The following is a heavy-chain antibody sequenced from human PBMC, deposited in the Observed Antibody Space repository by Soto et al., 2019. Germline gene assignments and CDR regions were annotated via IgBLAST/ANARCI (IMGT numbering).Heavy chain of an antibody. Sequence: PGGSLRLSCAASGFTFSSYGMHWVRQAPGKGLEWVAVISYDGSNKYYADSVKGRFTISRDNSKNTLYLQMNSLRAEDTAVYYCAKDISVVVIALIDYWGQGTLVTVSS. CDR3: AKDISVVVIALIDY. V-gene: IGHV3-30*18. CDR2: ISYDGSNK. CDR1: GFTFSSYG. J-gene: IGHJ4*02. D-gene: IGHD2-21*01.